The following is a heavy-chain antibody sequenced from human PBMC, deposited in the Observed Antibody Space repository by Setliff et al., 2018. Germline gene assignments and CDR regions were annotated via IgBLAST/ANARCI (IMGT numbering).Heavy chain of an antibody. V-gene: IGHV4-4*07. CDR1: GGSISTYY. D-gene: IGHD1-1*01. J-gene: IGHJ4*02. Sequence: SETLSLTCTVSGGSISTYYWSWIRQPAGKGLEWIGRIFGSGSTNYNPSLKSRVTMSIDTSKNQFFLKVRSVTAADTAVYYCARDRGSNNSPEDFDYWGLGTLVTVS. CDR2: IFGSGST. CDR3: ARDRGSNNSPEDFDY.